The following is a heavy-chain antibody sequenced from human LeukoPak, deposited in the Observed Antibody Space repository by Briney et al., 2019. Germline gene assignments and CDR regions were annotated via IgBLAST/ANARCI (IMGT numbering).Heavy chain of an antibody. CDR3: ARGYGRDGFRTLDY. CDR2: IDYSGST. V-gene: IGHV4-59*01. Sequence: PSWTLSLTCTVSVGAISSFYWSWIGQPPGKELEWIGYIDYSGSTNYEPSLKSRVSISGDTSNNQFSLELSSVTAADTAVYYCARGYGRDGFRTLDYWGLGTLVTVSS. D-gene: IGHD5-24*01. J-gene: IGHJ4*02. CDR1: VGAISSFY.